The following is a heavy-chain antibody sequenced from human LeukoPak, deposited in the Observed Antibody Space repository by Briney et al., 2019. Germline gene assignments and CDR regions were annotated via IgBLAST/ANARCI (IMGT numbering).Heavy chain of an antibody. D-gene: IGHD3-16*01. CDR3: ATGGLVPGEDYYYGMDV. Sequence: ASVKVSCKVSGYTLTELSMHWVRQAPGKGLEWMGGFDPEDGETIYAQKFQGRVTMTEDTSTDTAYMELSSLRSEDTAVYYCATGGLVPGEDYYYGMDVWGQGTTVTVSS. V-gene: IGHV1-24*01. CDR1: GYTLTELS. J-gene: IGHJ6*02. CDR2: FDPEDGET.